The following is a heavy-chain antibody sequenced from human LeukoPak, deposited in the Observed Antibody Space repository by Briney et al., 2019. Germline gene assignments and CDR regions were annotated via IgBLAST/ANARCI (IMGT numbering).Heavy chain of an antibody. D-gene: IGHD3-9*01. CDR1: GFTFDDYG. CDR3: AKGKYYDILTGPHDY. CDR2: ISWNSGTI. J-gene: IGHJ4*02. Sequence: GGSLRLSCAASGFTFDDYGMSWVRQAPGKGLEWVSGISWNSGTIGYADSVKGRFTISRDNAKNSLYLQMSSLRAEDTALYYCAKGKYYDILTGPHDYWGQGTLVTVSS. V-gene: IGHV3-20*04.